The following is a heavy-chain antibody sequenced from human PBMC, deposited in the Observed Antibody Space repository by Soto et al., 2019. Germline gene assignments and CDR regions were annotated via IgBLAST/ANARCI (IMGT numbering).Heavy chain of an antibody. CDR2: IWYDGSNT. J-gene: IGHJ5*02. Sequence: PGGSLRLSCAASGFIFSSYGMHWVRQAPGKGLEWVAGIWYDGSNTFYSDAVKGRFSISRDNSKNTVDLQMNSLRAEDTAVYYCTKSIAVVPWWLDPWGQGIQVTVSS. CDR3: TKSIAVVPWWLDP. V-gene: IGHV3-33*06. D-gene: IGHD6-19*01. CDR1: GFIFSSYG.